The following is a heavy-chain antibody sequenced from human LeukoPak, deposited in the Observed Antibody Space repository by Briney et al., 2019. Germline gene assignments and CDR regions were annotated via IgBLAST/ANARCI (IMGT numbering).Heavy chain of an antibody. CDR3: ASRVYGLGSFNY. CDR1: GDSISSTSYY. CDR2: IYNSGTT. V-gene: IGHV4-39*01. Sequence: SETLSLXCTVSGDSISSTSYYWDWIRQPPGKGREWIGSIYNSGTTYYNPSLKSRVTISVDTSKNQFSLKVSSVTAADTAVYYCASRVYGLGSFNYWGQGTLVTVSS. D-gene: IGHD3-10*01. J-gene: IGHJ4*01.